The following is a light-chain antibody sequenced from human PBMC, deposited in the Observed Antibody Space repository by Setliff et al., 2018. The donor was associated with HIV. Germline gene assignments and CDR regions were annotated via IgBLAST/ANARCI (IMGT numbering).Light chain of an antibody. CDR2: DVT. CDR1: STDVGGYNL. V-gene: IGLV2-14*02. CDR3: SSYTSNNAGG. J-gene: IGLJ1*01. Sequence: QSVLTQPASVSGSPGPSLTISCTGTSTDVGGYNLVSWYQQYPGKAPKLMIYDVTNRPSGVSNRFSGSNSGNTASLTISGLQAEDEADYYCSSYTSNNAGGFGTGTK.